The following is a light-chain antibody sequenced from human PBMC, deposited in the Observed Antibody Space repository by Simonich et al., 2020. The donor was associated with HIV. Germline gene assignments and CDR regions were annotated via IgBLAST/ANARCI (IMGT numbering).Light chain of an antibody. V-gene: IGKV2-28*01. CDR2: LGS. CDR1: QSLLHSNGYNY. CDR3: MQALQTPLFT. J-gene: IGKJ3*01. Sequence: DIVMTQSPLSLPVTPGEPASFSCRSSQSLLHSNGYNYLDWYLQKPGQSPQLLIYLGSNRASGVPDRFSGSGSGTDFTLKISRVEAEDVGVYYCMQALQTPLFTFGPGTKVDIK.